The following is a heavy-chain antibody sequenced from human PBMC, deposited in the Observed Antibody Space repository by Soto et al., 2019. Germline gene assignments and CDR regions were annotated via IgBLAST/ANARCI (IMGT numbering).Heavy chain of an antibody. CDR2: ISAYNGNT. J-gene: IGHJ4*02. V-gene: IGHV1-18*01. CDR3: ARGFVMGQYSSSLNFDY. D-gene: IGHD6-6*01. Sequence: QVQLVQSGAEVKKPGASVKVSCKASGYTFTSYGISWVRQAPGQGLEWMGWISAYNGNTNYAQKLQGRVNMTTHTATSTAYMELRSLRSDDTAVYYCARGFVMGQYSSSLNFDYWVQGTLVTVSS. CDR1: GYTFTSYG.